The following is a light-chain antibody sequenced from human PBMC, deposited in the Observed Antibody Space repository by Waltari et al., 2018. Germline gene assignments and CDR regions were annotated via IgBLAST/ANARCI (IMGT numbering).Light chain of an antibody. CDR2: ATS. V-gene: IGKV3-20*01. J-gene: IGKJ4*01. CDR3: QQYSHSYPLT. Sequence: EIVLTQFPGTPSLSPGERATLSCRASQSVTSNYIGWYQQKPGQAPRLVIYATSRRATGIPDRFSGSGSGTDFTLTIDRLEPEDFGLYYCQQYSHSYPLTFGGGTKVDIK. CDR1: QSVTSNY.